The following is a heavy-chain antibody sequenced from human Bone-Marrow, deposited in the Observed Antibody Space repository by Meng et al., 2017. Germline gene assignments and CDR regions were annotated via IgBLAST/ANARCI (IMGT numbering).Heavy chain of an antibody. J-gene: IGHJ4*02. CDR1: GFTFSNYW. CDR2: IKEDGSEK. Sequence: GESLKISCAGSGFTFSNYWMSWVRQAPGKGLECVAYIKEDGSEKYYVDSVKGRFTISRDNAKNSLYLQMNSLRAEDTAVYYCARDWEWELLGVCFDYWGQGTLVTVSS. D-gene: IGHD1-26*01. V-gene: IGHV3-7*03. CDR3: ARDWEWELLGVCFDY.